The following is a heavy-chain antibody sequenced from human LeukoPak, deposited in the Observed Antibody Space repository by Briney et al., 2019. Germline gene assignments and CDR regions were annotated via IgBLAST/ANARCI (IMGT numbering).Heavy chain of an antibody. CDR1: GGSISSSSYY. D-gene: IGHD2-15*01. V-gene: IGHV4-39*07. Sequence: SETLSLTCTVSGGSISSSSYYWGWPRQPPGRGLEWIGSIYYSGSTYYNPSLKSRVTISVDTSKNQFSLKLSSVTAADTAVYYCARVFAAYYYYMDVWGKGTTVTVSS. J-gene: IGHJ6*03. CDR3: ARVFAAYYYYMDV. CDR2: IYYSGST.